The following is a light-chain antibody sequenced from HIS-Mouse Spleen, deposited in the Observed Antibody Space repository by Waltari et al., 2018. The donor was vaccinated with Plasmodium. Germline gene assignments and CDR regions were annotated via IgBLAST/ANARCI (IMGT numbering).Light chain of an antibody. V-gene: IGLV3-25*03. J-gene: IGLJ3*02. CDR1: ALPKQY. CDR3: QSADSSGTPNWV. Sequence: SYELTQPPSVSVSPGQTARITCSGDALPKQYAYWYKQKPGQAPALVIYKDSERPSGIPERFSGSSSGTTVTLTISGVQAEDEADYYCQSADSSGTPNWVFGGGTKLTVL. CDR2: KDS.